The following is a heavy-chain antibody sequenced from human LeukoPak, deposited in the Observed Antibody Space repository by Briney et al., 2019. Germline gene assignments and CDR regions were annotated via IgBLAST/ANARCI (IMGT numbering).Heavy chain of an antibody. J-gene: IGHJ4*02. V-gene: IGHV4-61*02. Sequence: SQTLSLTCTVSGGSISSGSYCWSWIRQPAGKGLEWIGRIYTTGSTNYNPSLKSRITISVDTSKNQLSLKLSSVTAADTAVYCCAREGTIFGVVPLTDWGQGTLVTVSS. CDR2: IYTTGST. CDR3: AREGTIFGVVPLTD. CDR1: GGSISSGSYC. D-gene: IGHD3-3*01.